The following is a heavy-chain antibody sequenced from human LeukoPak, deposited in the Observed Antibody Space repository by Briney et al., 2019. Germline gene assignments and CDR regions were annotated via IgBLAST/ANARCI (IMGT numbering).Heavy chain of an antibody. CDR2: INHSGST. D-gene: IGHD2-2*01. CDR3: ARGRYCSSTSCRPRSCLRYFDL. CDR1: VGSFSGYH. J-gene: IGHJ2*01. V-gene: IGHV4-34*01. Sequence: SETLPLTCAVYVGSFSGYHGSWIRQPPGRGLEWIGEINHSGSTNYNPPLKSRVTISVDTPKHQFSLKLSSVTAADTAVYYCARGRYCSSTSCRPRSCLRYFDLWGRGTLVPVSS.